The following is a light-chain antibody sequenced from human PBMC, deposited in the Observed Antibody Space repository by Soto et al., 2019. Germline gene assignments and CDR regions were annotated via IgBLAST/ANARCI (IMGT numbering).Light chain of an antibody. CDR1: YTDVGGYNR. CDR2: EVD. CDR3: VSYRESTPTHWV. V-gene: IGLV2-14*01. J-gene: IGLJ3*02. Sequence: QSVLTQPASVSGSPGQSITISCTGTYTDVGGYNRVSWYQHHAGKGPKMLIFEVDNRPSGISDRFSGSKSGDTASLTISDLQAEDEADYYCVSYRESTPTHWVFGGGTKLTVL.